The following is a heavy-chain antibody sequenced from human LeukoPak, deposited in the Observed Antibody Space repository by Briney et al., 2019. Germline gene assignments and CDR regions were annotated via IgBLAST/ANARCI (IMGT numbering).Heavy chain of an antibody. CDR1: GFISSNHG. Sequence: GGSLRLSCTASGFISSNHGMNWVRQAPGKGLEWVSGISPSGDITYYADSVKGRFTISRDNSKSTVYLQMNSLRAEDTAVYYCAELGITMIGGVWGKGTTVTISS. D-gene: IGHD3-10*02. CDR2: ISPSGDIT. V-gene: IGHV3-23*01. CDR3: AELGITMIGGV. J-gene: IGHJ6*04.